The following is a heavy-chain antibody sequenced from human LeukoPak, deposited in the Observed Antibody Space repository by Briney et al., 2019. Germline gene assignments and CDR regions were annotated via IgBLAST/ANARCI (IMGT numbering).Heavy chain of an antibody. CDR1: GGSISGYY. Sequence: SETLSLTCTVSGGSISGYYWSWIRQSPGKGLEWIGYIRNSGSTNYNPSLKSRVTMSVDTSKNQFSLKLSSVTAADTAVYYCARWAAAGERRENWFDPWGQGTLVPVSS. J-gene: IGHJ5*02. CDR2: IRNSGST. CDR3: ARWAAAGERRENWFDP. D-gene: IGHD6-13*01. V-gene: IGHV4-59*01.